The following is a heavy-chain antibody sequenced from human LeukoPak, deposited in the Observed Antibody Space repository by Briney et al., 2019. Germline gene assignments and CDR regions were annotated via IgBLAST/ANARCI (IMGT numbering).Heavy chain of an antibody. J-gene: IGHJ4*02. CDR2: IKEDGGVK. V-gene: IGHV3-7*03. D-gene: IGHD5-12*01. CDR3: ARDSTWQLDY. CDR1: GFTFSTHW. Sequence: GGSLRLSCTASGFTFSTHWMTWVRQPPGKGLEWVANIKEDGGVKYYVDSVKGRFTISRDNTKNALYLQMNSLRADDTAVYFCARDSTWQLDYWGQGTLITVSS.